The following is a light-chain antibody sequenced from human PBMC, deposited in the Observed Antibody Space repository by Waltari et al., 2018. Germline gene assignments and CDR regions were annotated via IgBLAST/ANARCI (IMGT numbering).Light chain of an antibody. CDR2: DAS. V-gene: IGKV3-15*01. J-gene: IGKJ4*01. CDR3: QQYGSRPLT. CDR1: QRLSNY. Sequence: TVMTQSPATLSVSPGQRATLSCRASQRLSNYLAWYQQKPGQAPRLLIYDASTRATGIPARFSGSGSGTEFTLAISSLQSEDIVVYYCQQYGSRPLTFGGGTKVEFK.